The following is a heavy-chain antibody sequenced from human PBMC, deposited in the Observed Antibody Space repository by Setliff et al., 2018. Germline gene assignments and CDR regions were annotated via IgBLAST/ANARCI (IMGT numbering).Heavy chain of an antibody. J-gene: IGHJ4*02. CDR2: IYPGDSDT. CDR3: VRDKGSNYGDNWFDY. CDR1: GYSFTTYW. Sequence: PGESLKISCKGSGYSFTTYWIGWVRQMPGKGLEWMGIIYPGDSDTRYSPSFQGQVTISADKSISTAYLQWSSLRAEDTALYYCVRDKGSNYGDNWFDYWGQGTLVTVSS. V-gene: IGHV5-51*01. D-gene: IGHD4-17*01.